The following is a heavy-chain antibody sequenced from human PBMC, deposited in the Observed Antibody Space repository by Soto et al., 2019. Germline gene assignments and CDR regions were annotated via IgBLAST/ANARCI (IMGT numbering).Heavy chain of an antibody. CDR1: GGSISSGGYY. CDR3: ARDYGDYVDW. D-gene: IGHD4-17*01. CDR2: IYYSGRT. J-gene: IGHJ4*02. Sequence: HVQLQESGPGLVKPSQTLSLTCTVSGGSISSGGYYWSWIRQHPRKRLEWIGYIYYSGRTYYNPSLKSRVTPSVDTSKNQFSLKLSSVTAADTAVYYCARDYGDYVDWWGQGTLVTVS. V-gene: IGHV4-31*03.